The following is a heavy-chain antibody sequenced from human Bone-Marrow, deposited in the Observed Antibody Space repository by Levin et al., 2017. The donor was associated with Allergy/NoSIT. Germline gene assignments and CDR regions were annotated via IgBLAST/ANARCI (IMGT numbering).Heavy chain of an antibody. J-gene: IGHJ5*02. CDR1: GFSFSTYP. V-gene: IGHV3-23*01. D-gene: IGHD2-21*02. CDR3: TTLHPVPDT. CDR2: IYTGTGRT. Sequence: AGGSLRLSCVASGFSFSTYPMNWVRQSPGKGLQWVSGIYTGTGRTYYADSVRGRFTISRDDSKNTLYLQMNSLSAEDTAVYYCTTLHPVPDTWGQGTLVAVSS.